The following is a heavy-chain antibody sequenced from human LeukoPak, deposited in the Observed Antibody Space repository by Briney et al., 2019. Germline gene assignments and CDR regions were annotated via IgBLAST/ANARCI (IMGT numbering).Heavy chain of an antibody. J-gene: IGHJ4*02. D-gene: IGHD2-2*01. CDR3: ARSPTSWYFDY. CDR1: GFTFTDSY. CDR2: ISGSGDDT. Sequence: GGSLRLSCAASGFTFTDSYMTWVRQAPGKGLEWLSYISGSGDDTNYADSVRGRFTISRDNAKNSLYLQMNSLRVEDTAVYYCARSPTSWYFDYWGQGTLVTVSS. V-gene: IGHV3-11*06.